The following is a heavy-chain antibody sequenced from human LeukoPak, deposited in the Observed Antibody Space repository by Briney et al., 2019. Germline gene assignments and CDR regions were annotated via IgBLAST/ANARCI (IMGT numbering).Heavy chain of an antibody. D-gene: IGHD5-12*01. CDR2: IYYSGST. CDR1: GGSISSSGYY. Sequence: SSETLSLTCTVSGGSISSSGYYWGWIRQPPGKGLEWIGSIYYSGSTYYNPSLKSRVTISVHTSKNQFSLKLSSVTAADTAVYYCARAALRTPLTYFDYWGQGTLVTVSS. J-gene: IGHJ4*02. V-gene: IGHV4-39*07. CDR3: ARAALRTPLTYFDY.